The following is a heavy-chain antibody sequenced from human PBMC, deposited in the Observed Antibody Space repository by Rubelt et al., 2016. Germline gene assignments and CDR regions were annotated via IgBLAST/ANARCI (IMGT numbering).Heavy chain of an antibody. Sequence: GAGLLKPSETLSLTCAVYGGSFSGYYWSWIRQPPGKGLEWIGEINHSGSTNYNPSLKSRVTISVDTSKNQFSLKLSSVTAADTAVYYCARHRLRGKVAFDIWGQGTMVTVSS. CDR1: GGSFSGYY. CDR3: ARHRLRGKVAFDI. J-gene: IGHJ3*02. D-gene: IGHD3-10*01. V-gene: IGHV4-34*01. CDR2: INHSGST.